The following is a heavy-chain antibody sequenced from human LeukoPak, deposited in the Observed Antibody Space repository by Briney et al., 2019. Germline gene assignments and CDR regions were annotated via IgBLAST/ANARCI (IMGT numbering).Heavy chain of an antibody. V-gene: IGHV3-30*02. D-gene: IGHD2-2*01. Sequence: GGSLRLSCAASGFTFSTYGIHWVRQAPGKGPEWVAFIRNDGTNKYYADSVKGRFTISRDNSKSTLYLQMNSLRPEDTAVYYCATLLVPAAVRDYWGQGTLVTVSS. CDR1: GFTFSTYG. CDR3: ATLLVPAAVRDY. J-gene: IGHJ4*02. CDR2: IRNDGTNK.